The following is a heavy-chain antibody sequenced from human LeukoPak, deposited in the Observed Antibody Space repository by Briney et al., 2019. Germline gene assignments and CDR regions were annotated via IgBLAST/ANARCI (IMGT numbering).Heavy chain of an antibody. CDR3: AKSTRGYSYHYYFDY. CDR2: ISYDGRIK. Sequence: PGGSLRLSCAASGFAFSSYAIHWVRQAPGKGLEWVSFISYDGRIKYSADSVKGRFTISRDNSKNTLYLQMNSLRPEDTAIYYCAKSTRGYSYHYYFDYWGQGTLVTVSS. D-gene: IGHD5-18*01. V-gene: IGHV3-30-3*02. J-gene: IGHJ4*02. CDR1: GFAFSSYA.